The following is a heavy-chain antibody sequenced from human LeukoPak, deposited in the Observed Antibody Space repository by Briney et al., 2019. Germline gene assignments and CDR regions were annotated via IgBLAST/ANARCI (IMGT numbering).Heavy chain of an antibody. CDR1: GFTFSSYG. J-gene: IGHJ4*02. Sequence: GGSLRLSCAASGFTFSSYGMHWGRQAPGKGLGWVAVISYDGSNKYYADSVKGRFTISRDNSKNTLYLQMNSLRAEDTVVYYCAKDAFRYSGYGDNTVFDYWGQGTLVTVSS. CDR3: AKDAFRYSGYGDNTVFDY. V-gene: IGHV3-30*18. D-gene: IGHD5-12*01. CDR2: ISYDGSNK.